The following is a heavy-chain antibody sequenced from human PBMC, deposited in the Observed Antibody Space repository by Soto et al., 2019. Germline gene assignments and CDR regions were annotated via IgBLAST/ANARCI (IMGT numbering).Heavy chain of an antibody. CDR2: IYWDDDK. D-gene: IGHD6-19*01. CDR1: GFSLSTGGVG. J-gene: IGHJ4*02. Sequence: QITLKESGPTLVKPTQTLTLTCPFSGFSLSTGGVGVGWIRQPPGKALEWLALIYWDDDKRYSPSPKSRLTITKDTSKNQVVLTMTNMDPVDTATYYCAHRLYSSAWPWDSGVFDYWGQGTLVTVSS. CDR3: AHRLYSSAWPWDSGVFDY. V-gene: IGHV2-5*02.